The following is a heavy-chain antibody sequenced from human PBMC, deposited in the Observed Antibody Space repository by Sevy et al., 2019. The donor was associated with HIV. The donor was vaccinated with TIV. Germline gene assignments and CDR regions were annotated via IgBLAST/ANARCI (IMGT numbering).Heavy chain of an antibody. D-gene: IGHD3-16*02. V-gene: IGHV3-30*04. CDR1: GFIFSSYA. CDR2: TSYDGTNK. Sequence: GGSLRLSCVTSGFIFSSYAMHWVRQAPGKGLEWVAVTSYDGTNKYYADSVKGRFTISRDNSKNTLYLQMNSLRAEDTAVYYCARDALSVGYLYYFDYWGQGTLVTVSS. CDR3: ARDALSVGYLYYFDY. J-gene: IGHJ4*02.